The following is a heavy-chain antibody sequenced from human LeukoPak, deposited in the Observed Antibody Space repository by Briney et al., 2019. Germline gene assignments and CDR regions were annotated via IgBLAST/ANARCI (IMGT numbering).Heavy chain of an antibody. CDR2: MNPNSGNT. CDR3: ARPKRGVVVVAATPHYYYYMDV. Sequence: ASVKVSCKASGYTFTSYDINWVRQATGQGLEWMGWMNPNSGNTGYAQKFQGRVTMTRNTSISTAYMELSSLRSEDTAVYYCARPKRGVVVVAATPHYYYYMDVWAKGPRSPSP. J-gene: IGHJ6*03. V-gene: IGHV1-8*01. CDR1: GYTFTSYD. D-gene: IGHD2-15*01.